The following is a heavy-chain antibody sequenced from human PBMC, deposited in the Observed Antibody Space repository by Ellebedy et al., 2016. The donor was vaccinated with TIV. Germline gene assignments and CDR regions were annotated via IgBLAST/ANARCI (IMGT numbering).Heavy chain of an antibody. CDR3: ARRRAVALDY. CDR1: GGSISSSSYY. J-gene: IGHJ4*02. D-gene: IGHD6-19*01. CDR2: IYYSGST. Sequence: SETLSLTXAVSGGSISSSSYYWGWIRQPPGKGLEWIGSIYYSGSTYYNPSLKSRVTISVDTSKNQFSLKLSSVTAADTAVYYCARRRAVALDYWGQGTLVTVSS. V-gene: IGHV4-39*01.